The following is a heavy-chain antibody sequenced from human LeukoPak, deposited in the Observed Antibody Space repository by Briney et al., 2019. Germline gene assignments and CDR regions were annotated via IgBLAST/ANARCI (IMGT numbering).Heavy chain of an antibody. CDR3: ARAAPLGYCSSTSCYGVDY. J-gene: IGHJ4*02. CDR1: GGSFSGYY. D-gene: IGHD2-2*01. CDR2: INHSGST. V-gene: IGHV4-34*01. Sequence: SETLSLTCAVYGGSFSGYYWSWIRQPPGKGLEWIGEINHSGSTNYNPSLKSRVTISVDTSKYLFSLKLSSVTAADTAVYYCARAAPLGYCSSTSCYGVDYWGQGTLVTVSS.